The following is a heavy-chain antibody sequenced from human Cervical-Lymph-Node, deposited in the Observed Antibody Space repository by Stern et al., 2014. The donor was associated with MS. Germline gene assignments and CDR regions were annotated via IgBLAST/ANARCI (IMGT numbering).Heavy chain of an antibody. Sequence: VQLVQSGGGVVQPGRSLRLSCTASGFTFSSYGMHWVRQAPGQGLELVAVLWYDGSDKFYADSVKGRFTVSRDNSKNTLYLQMNSLRADDTAVYRCSRDLEGSYYYGMDVWGRGTTVTVSS. D-gene: IGHD3-10*01. CDR3: SRDLEGSYYYGMDV. CDR1: GFTFSSYG. V-gene: IGHV3-33*01. CDR2: LWYDGSDK. J-gene: IGHJ6*02.